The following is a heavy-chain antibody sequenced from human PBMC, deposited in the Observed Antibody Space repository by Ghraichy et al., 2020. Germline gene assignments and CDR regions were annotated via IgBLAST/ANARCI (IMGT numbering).Heavy chain of an antibody. Sequence: SETLSLTCAVYGGSFSGYYWSWIRQPPGKGLEWIGEINHSGSTNYNPSLKSRVTISVDTSKNQFSLKLSSVTAADTAVYYCARRGGQLGPPYYFDYWGQGTLVTVSS. J-gene: IGHJ4*02. D-gene: IGHD6-6*01. CDR2: INHSGST. CDR3: ARRGGQLGPPYYFDY. CDR1: GGSFSGYY. V-gene: IGHV4-34*01.